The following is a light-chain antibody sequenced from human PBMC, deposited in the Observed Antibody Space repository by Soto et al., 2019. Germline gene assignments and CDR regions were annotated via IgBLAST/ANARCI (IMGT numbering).Light chain of an antibody. CDR3: SSYTSSSTLYV. CDR1: SSDVGRYNS. Sequence: QSALTQPASVSGSPGQSITISCTGISSDVGRYNSVSWYQQHPGKAPKLMIYGVSNRPSGVSNRFSGSKSGDTASLTISGLQAEDEADYYCSSYTSSSTLYVFGTGTKLTVL. J-gene: IGLJ1*01. V-gene: IGLV2-14*01. CDR2: GVS.